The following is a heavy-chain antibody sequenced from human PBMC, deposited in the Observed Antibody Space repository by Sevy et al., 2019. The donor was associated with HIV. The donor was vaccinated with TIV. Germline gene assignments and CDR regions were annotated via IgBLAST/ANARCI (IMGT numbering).Heavy chain of an antibody. CDR1: GFTFGDYC. CDR2: LKSDVYGGTV. D-gene: IGHD6-13*01. CDR3: TRWKAAQSIFGY. J-gene: IGHJ4*02. V-gene: IGHV3-49*04. Sequence: GGSLRLSCTASGFTFGDYCMSWVRQAPGKGLEWVAFLKSDVYGGTVDHTASVRGRFVISRDESKTIAYLQMNDLKTEDTGVYYCTRWKAAQSIFGYWGQGALVTVSS.